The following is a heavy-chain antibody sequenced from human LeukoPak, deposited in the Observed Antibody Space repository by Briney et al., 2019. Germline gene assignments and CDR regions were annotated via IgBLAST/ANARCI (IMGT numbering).Heavy chain of an antibody. CDR1: GFTFSSYG. Sequence: LTGGSLRLSCAASGFTFSSYGMHWVRQAPGKGLEWVAVIWYDGSNKYYADSVKGRFTISRDNSKNTLYLQMNSLRAEDTAVYYCARAKVRSSVFNYMDVWGKGTTVTVSS. D-gene: IGHD6-6*01. CDR3: ARAKVRSSVFNYMDV. V-gene: IGHV3-33*01. J-gene: IGHJ6*03. CDR2: IWYDGSNK.